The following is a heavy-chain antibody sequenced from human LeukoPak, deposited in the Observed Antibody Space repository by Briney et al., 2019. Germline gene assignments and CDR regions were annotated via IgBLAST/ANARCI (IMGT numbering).Heavy chain of an antibody. Sequence: PGGSLRLSCAASGFTFSFYGMHWVRQAPGKGLEWVAFIRSDGTDKFYADSVKGRFAISRDNSRNTLYLQMNSLRTEDTAVYYCATIAALSSARVVFDYWGHGTLVTVPS. CDR2: IRSDGTDK. D-gene: IGHD6-13*01. J-gene: IGHJ4*01. V-gene: IGHV3-30*02. CDR3: ATIAALSSARVVFDY. CDR1: GFTFSFYG.